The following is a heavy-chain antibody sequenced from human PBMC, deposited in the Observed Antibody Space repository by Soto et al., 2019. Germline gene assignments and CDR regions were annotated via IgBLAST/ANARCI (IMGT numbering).Heavy chain of an antibody. J-gene: IGHJ4*01. Sequence: QVQLVQSGAEVKTPGSSLKVSCKGSGSRFSNYVISWVRQAPGHGLEWLGRIIPIFNSTKYAQSFPGRVTITADKSTSQAAPQLSSLRSDDTAVYYCAREGSGQKAGYNGLVSLRYWGHGTLVTVSS. CDR2: IIPIFNST. V-gene: IGHV1-69*06. CDR1: GSRFSNYV. D-gene: IGHD6-25*01. CDR3: AREGSGQKAGYNGLVSLRY.